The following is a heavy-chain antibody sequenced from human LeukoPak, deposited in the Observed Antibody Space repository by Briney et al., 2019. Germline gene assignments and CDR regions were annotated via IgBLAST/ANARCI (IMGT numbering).Heavy chain of an antibody. CDR2: IYYSGST. V-gene: IGHV4-31*03. CDR3: ARSTYCSAGSCYPSDY. J-gene: IGHJ4*02. CDR1: GGSISSGGYY. D-gene: IGHD2-15*01. Sequence: PSETVSLTCSVSGGSISSGGYYWSSIRQHPGKGLEWIGYIYYSGSTNYNPSLKTRVTISVDTSNNQFSLKLSSVTAADTAVYYCARSTYCSAGSCYPSDYWGQGILVTVSS.